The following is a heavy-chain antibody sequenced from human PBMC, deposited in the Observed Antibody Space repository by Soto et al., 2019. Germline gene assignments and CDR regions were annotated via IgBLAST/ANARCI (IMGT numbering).Heavy chain of an antibody. D-gene: IGHD3-16*01. CDR3: ASGGHVDY. V-gene: IGHV3-7*01. J-gene: IGHJ4*02. Sequence: VQLVESGGGLVQPGGSLRLSCVASGLTFSSYWMTWVRQAPGKGLEWVANINEGGSATYYVDSVKGRCTISRDNAENSLFLQMNSLRVEDTAVYYCASGGHVDYCGQGTLVTVSS. CDR1: GLTFSSYW. CDR2: INEGGSAT.